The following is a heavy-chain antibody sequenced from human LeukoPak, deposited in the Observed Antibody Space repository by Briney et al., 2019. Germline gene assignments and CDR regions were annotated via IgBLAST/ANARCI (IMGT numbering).Heavy chain of an antibody. V-gene: IGHV1-69*01. J-gene: IGHJ4*02. D-gene: IGHD2-2*01. CDR3: ARVGYCSSTSCYSYFDY. Sequence: SVKVSCKASGGTFSSYAISWVRQAPGQGPEWMGGIIPIFGTANYAQKFQGRVTITADESTSTAYMELSSLRSEDTAVYYCARVGYCSSTSCYSYFDYWGQGTLVTVSS. CDR2: IIPIFGTA. CDR1: GGTFSSYA.